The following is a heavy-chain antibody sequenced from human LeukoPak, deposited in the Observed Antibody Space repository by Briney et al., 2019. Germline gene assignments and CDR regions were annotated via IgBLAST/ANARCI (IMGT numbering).Heavy chain of an antibody. Sequence: SETLSLTCTVSGGTLGDHYWTWIRQTAGKGLEWIGRVHRNGNSKYNPSLQSRVTMSVDTSQNQLFLRLTSAIAADTAVYFCAREGSVAAFPWFDSWGQGTLVTVSS. D-gene: IGHD6-6*01. CDR3: AREGSVAAFPWFDS. CDR2: VHRNGNS. V-gene: IGHV4-4*07. J-gene: IGHJ5*01. CDR1: GGTLGDHY.